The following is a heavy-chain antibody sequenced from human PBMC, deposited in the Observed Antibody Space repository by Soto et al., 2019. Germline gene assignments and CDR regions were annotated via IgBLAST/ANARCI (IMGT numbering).Heavy chain of an antibody. D-gene: IGHD6-19*01. V-gene: IGHV2-26*01. CDR3: ARRHLAVAVSPWFDP. J-gene: IGHJ5*02. Sequence: QVTLKESGPVLVKPTETLTLRCTVSGLSITDSEMGVSWIRQPPGQPLEWLAHIDSSGEKSYRTFLKSRLAISKDPSKSQIVLTMTTMDPADTATYYCARRHLAVAVSPWFDPWGQGIPVNVSS. CDR2: IDSSGEK. CDR1: GLSITDSEMG.